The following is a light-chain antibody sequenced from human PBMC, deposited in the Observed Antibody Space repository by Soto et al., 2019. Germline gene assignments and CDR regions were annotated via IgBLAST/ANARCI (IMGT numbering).Light chain of an antibody. Sequence: SYELTQPPSVAVAPGQTARMTCGGNDIGSKSGHWYQQKPGQAPVVVVYEDYDRPSGIPERFSGSNSGNTATLTITRVEAGDEADYYCLVWDNSGDRYVFGTGTKLTVL. CDR3: LVWDNSGDRYV. CDR1: DIGSKS. V-gene: IGLV3-21*02. CDR2: EDY. J-gene: IGLJ1*01.